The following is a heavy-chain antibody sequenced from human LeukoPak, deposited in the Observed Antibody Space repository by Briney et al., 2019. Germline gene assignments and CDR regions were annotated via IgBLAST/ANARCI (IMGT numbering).Heavy chain of an antibody. CDR2: INAVNGNT. D-gene: IGHD1-1*01. V-gene: IGHV1-3*01. CDR3: LREGGVPPWT. CDR1: GYTFTSYS. J-gene: IGHJ5*02. Sequence: GAPVKVSCKASGYTFTSYSMHWVRQAPGQRLEWMGWINAVNGNTEYSQRFQGRVTITRDTSASTAYMELSSLRSEDTAMYFCLREGGVPPWTWGQGTLVTVSS.